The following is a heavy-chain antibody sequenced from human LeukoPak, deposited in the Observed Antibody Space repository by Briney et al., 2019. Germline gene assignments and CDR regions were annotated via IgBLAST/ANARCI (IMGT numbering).Heavy chain of an antibody. Sequence: ASVKVSCKTSGYNFNNYGISWVRQAPGQGLEWMGWINPNSGGTNYAQKFQGRVTMTRDTSISTAYMELSRLRSDDTAVYYCARDRSGYDFGVRYMDVWGKGTTVTVSS. CDR2: INPNSGGT. V-gene: IGHV1-2*02. D-gene: IGHD5-12*01. CDR3: ARDRSGYDFGVRYMDV. CDR1: GYNFNNYG. J-gene: IGHJ6*03.